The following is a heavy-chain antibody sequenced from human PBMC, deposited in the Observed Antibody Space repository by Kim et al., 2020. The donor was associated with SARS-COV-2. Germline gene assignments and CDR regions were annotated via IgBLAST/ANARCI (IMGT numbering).Heavy chain of an antibody. D-gene: IGHD1-1*01. Sequence: GGSLRLSCAAAGLTFSNYGMNWVRQAPGKGLEWVSTVDPGGGSTYYADSVRGRFTVSRDNSKNTLFLQMNSLRADDTAIFYCVRSNFMDVWGQGTTVTVSS. CDR1: GLTFSNYG. J-gene: IGHJ6*02. CDR3: VRSNFMDV. V-gene: IGHV3-23*01. CDR2: VDPGGGST.